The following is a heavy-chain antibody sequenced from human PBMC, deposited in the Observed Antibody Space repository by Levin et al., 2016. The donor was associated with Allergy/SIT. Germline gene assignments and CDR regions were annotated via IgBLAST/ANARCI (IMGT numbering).Heavy chain of an antibody. Sequence: SVKVSCKASGGTFSTYAISWVRQAPGQGLEWMGGIIPIFGTANYAQKFQGRVTITADESTSTAYMELSSLRSEDTAVYYCARVGGIVGTYRRAEYFQHWGQGTLVTVSS. CDR2: IIPIFGTA. CDR3: ARVGGIVGTYRRAEYFQH. CDR1: GGTFSTYA. J-gene: IGHJ1*01. D-gene: IGHD1-26*01. V-gene: IGHV1-69*13.